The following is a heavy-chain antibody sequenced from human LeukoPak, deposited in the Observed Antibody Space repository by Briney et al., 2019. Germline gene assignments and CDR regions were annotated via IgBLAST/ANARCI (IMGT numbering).Heavy chain of an antibody. D-gene: IGHD6-13*01. V-gene: IGHV1-69*13. CDR3: AREGGMQQLVYFDH. CDR1: GGTFSSYA. J-gene: IGHJ4*02. Sequence: ASVTVSCKASGGTFSSYAISWVRQAPGQGLEWMGGIIPIFGTANYAQKFQGRVTITADESTSTAYMELSSLRSEDTAVYYCAREGGMQQLVYFDHWGQGTLVTVSS. CDR2: IIPIFGTA.